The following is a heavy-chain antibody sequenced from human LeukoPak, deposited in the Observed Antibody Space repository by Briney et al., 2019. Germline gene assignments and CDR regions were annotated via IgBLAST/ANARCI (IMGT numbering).Heavy chain of an antibody. D-gene: IGHD3-9*01. CDR1: GYTFTSYG. J-gene: IGHJ6*03. CDR2: ISAYNGNT. Sequence: ASVKVSCKASGYTFTSYGISWVRQAPGQGLEWMGWISAYNGNTNYAQKLPGRVTMTTDTSTSTAYMELRSLRSDGTAVYYCAREGVRDPEYYDILTGYYVYYMDVWGKGTTVTVSS. CDR3: AREGVRDPEYYDILTGYYVYYMDV. V-gene: IGHV1-18*01.